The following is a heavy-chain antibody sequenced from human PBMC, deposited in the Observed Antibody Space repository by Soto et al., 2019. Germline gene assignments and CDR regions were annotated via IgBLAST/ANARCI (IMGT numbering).Heavy chain of an antibody. J-gene: IGHJ5*02. V-gene: IGHV4-30-4*01. CDR2: IYSSGST. CDR1: GGSISSGDSF. CDR3: ASLTLSFDP. Sequence: SETLSLTCTVSGGSISSGDSFWSWIRQPPGKGLEWIAYIYSSGSTYYNPSLKRRVAISIDTSKNQFSLNLSSLTAADTAVYYCASLTLSFDPWGQGTLVTVSS.